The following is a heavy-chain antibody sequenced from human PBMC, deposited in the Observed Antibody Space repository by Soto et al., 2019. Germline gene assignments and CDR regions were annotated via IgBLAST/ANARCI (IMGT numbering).Heavy chain of an antibody. D-gene: IGHD7-27*01. CDR2: IHYSGST. CDR1: GGSISSYY. J-gene: IGHJ5*01. V-gene: IGHV4-59*08. Sequence: QVQLQESGPGLVKPSETLSLTCIVSGGSISSYYWSWIRQPPGKGLEWIGYIHYSGSTNYNPSLKSRVTISVETSKIQFSLKLSSVTAADTAVYYCARRAKNWGSVDSWGQGTLVTVSS. CDR3: ARRAKNWGSVDS.